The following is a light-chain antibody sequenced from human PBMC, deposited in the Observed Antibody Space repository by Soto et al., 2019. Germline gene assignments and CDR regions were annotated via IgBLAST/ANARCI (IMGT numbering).Light chain of an antibody. Sequence: QSVLTQPPSVSGAPGQTVTISCAGTSSNIGSNYDVHWYQHLPGTAPKLLIFGYTNRPSGVPDRFSGSKSGTSASLAITGLQSEDEADYYCAAWDDSLNGVVFDGGTQLTVL. CDR2: GYT. J-gene: IGLJ2*01. CDR1: SSNIGSNYD. CDR3: AAWDDSLNGVV. V-gene: IGLV1-40*01.